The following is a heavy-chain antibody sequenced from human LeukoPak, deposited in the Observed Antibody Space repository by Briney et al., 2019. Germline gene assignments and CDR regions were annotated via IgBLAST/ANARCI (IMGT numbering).Heavy chain of an antibody. CDR1: GYSISSGYY. Sequence: SETLYLTCTVSGYSISSGYYWGWIRQPPGKGLEWIGIIYQTGTTYYNPSLKSRVTISADTSKHQFSLKLNSVTAADTVVYYCARLRSGWYYFDFWGQGTLVTVSS. CDR3: ARLRSGWYYFDF. J-gene: IGHJ4*02. D-gene: IGHD6-19*01. CDR2: IYQTGTT. V-gene: IGHV4-38-2*02.